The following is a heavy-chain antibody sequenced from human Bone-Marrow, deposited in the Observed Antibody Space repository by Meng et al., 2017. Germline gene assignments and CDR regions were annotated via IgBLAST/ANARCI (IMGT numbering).Heavy chain of an antibody. V-gene: IGHV4-39*01. Sequence: QVQLQESGPGLVKPSGTLSLTCAVPGGSISSSSYYWGWIRQPPGKGLEWIGSIYYSGSTYYNPSLKSRVTISVDTSKNQFSLKLSSVTAADTAVYYCARQGFLEWLLYRGNWFDPWGQGTLVTVSS. D-gene: IGHD3-3*01. CDR1: GGSISSSSYY. CDR2: IYYSGST. CDR3: ARQGFLEWLLYRGNWFDP. J-gene: IGHJ5*02.